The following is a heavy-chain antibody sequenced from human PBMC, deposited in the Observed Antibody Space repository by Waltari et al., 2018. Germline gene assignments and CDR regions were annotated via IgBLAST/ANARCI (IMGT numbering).Heavy chain of an antibody. J-gene: IGHJ2*01. CDR1: GFTFSSYW. Sequence: EVQLVESGGGLVQPGGSLRLSCAASGFTFSSYWMSWVRQAPGKGLEWVANIKQDGSEKYYVDSVKGRFTISRDNAKNSLYLQMNSLRAEDTAVYYCARDYGSSGWYAQRAYWYFDLWGRGTLVTVSS. CDR2: IKQDGSEK. CDR3: ARDYGSSGWYAQRAYWYFDL. V-gene: IGHV3-7*01. D-gene: IGHD6-19*01.